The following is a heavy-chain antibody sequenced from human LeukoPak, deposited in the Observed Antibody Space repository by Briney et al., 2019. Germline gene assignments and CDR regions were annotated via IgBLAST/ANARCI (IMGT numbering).Heavy chain of an antibody. D-gene: IGHD1-7*01. Sequence: SETLSLTCTVSGGSISSSRYYWGWIRQPPGKGLEWIGSIYYSGSTYYNPSLKSRVTISVDTSKNQFSLKLSSVTAADTAVYYCASWNYAFDYWGQGTLVTVSS. CDR3: ASWNYAFDY. CDR2: IYYSGST. J-gene: IGHJ4*02. V-gene: IGHV4-39*07. CDR1: GGSISSSRYY.